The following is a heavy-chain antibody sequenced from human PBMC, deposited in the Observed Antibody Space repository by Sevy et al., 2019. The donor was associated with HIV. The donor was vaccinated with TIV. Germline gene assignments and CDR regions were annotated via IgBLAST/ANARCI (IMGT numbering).Heavy chain of an antibody. CDR3: ARRAFLGGYFDS. J-gene: IGHJ4*03. V-gene: IGHV4-59*08. D-gene: IGHD3-16*01. Sequence: SETLSLTCSVSSGSIGNYYWYWIRQPPGRGLEWLGLIYYSGNTNYNPSLKSRVTMSIDTSKNQLSLGLSSLTAADTAVYYCARRAFLGGYFDSWGQGILVTVSS. CDR1: SGSIGNYY. CDR2: IYYSGNT.